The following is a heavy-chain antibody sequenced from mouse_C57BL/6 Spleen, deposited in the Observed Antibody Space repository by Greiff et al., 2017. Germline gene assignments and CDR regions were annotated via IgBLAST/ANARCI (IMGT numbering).Heavy chain of an antibody. J-gene: IGHJ1*03. CDR1: GYTFTSYW. CDR3: ARNYGTHFDV. V-gene: IGHV1-61*01. CDR2: IYPSDSDT. Sequence: QVQLQQPGAELVRPGSSVKLSCKASGYTFTSYWMDWVKQRPGQGLEWIGNIYPSDSDTHYNQKFKDKATLNVAKSSSTAYMQLLSLTSEDSAVYYCARNYGTHFDVWGTGTTVTGSS. D-gene: IGHD1-1*01.